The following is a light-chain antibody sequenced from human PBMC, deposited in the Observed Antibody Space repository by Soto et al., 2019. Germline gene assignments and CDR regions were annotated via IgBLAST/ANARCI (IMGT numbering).Light chain of an antibody. V-gene: IGKV3-15*01. Sequence: EIVMTQSPATLSVSPGERATLSCRASQSVSSNLAWYQQKPGQAPRLLIYGASTRATGIPARFSGSGSGTEFTLTISILQSEDFAVYYCQQYNNWPRTFGQGTKVENK. CDR2: GAS. CDR3: QQYNNWPRT. CDR1: QSVSSN. J-gene: IGKJ1*01.